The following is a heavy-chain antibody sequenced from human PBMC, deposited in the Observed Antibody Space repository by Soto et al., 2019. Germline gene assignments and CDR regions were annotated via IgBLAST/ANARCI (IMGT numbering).Heavy chain of an antibody. CDR2: TYYRSKWYN. CDR1: GDSVSSSSVT. D-gene: IGHD1-26*01. Sequence: SQTLSLTCALSGDSVSSSSVTWNWIRQSPSRDLEWLGRTYYRSKWYNDYAESVKSRITINPDTSKNQFSLHLNSVTPEDTAVYYCVRLIGNSWLDFWGQGTLVTVSS. J-gene: IGHJ5*01. V-gene: IGHV6-1*01. CDR3: VRLIGNSWLDF.